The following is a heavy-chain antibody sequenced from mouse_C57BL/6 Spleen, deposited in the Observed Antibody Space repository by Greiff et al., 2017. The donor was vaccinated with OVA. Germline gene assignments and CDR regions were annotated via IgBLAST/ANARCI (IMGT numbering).Heavy chain of an antibody. Sequence: DVQLVESEGGLVQPGSSMKLSCTASGFTFSDYYMAWVRQVPEKGLEWVGNINYDGSSTYYLDSLKSRFIISRDNAKNILYLQMSSLKSEDTATYYCARGNYGSSYFDYWGQGTTLTVSS. D-gene: IGHD1-1*01. J-gene: IGHJ2*01. CDR3: ARGNYGSSYFDY. CDR1: GFTFSDYY. V-gene: IGHV5-16*01. CDR2: INYDGSST.